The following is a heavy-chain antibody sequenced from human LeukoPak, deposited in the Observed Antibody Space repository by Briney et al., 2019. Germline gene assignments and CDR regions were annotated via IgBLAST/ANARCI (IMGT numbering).Heavy chain of an antibody. J-gene: IGHJ3*02. CDR3: AKDFGIVVVFDAFDI. CDR2: ISASGGST. V-gene: IGHV3-23*01. D-gene: IGHD3-22*01. CDR1: GFTFSFAA. Sequence: GGSLRLSCAASGFTFSFAAMTWVRQGPGKGLEWVSLISASGGSTYYADSVKGRFTISRDNSKNTVYLQMNSLRAEDTAVYYCAKDFGIVVVFDAFDIWGQGTMVTVSS.